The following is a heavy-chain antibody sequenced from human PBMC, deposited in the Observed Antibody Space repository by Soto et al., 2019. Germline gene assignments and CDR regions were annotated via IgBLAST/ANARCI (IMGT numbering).Heavy chain of an antibody. CDR2: IYPGDSDT. CDR3: ARHMGHDYYDNSGHLDY. D-gene: IGHD3-22*01. J-gene: IGHJ4*02. Sequence: EVRLVQSGAEVKKPGESLKISCTVYGYRFTSSWIGWVRQIPGKGLEWMGIIYPGDSDTRYSPSFQGQVTISADKSIFTVSLQWSSLKASDSAIYYCARHMGHDYYDNSGHLDYWGLGPLVTVSS. CDR1: GYRFTSSW. V-gene: IGHV5-51*01.